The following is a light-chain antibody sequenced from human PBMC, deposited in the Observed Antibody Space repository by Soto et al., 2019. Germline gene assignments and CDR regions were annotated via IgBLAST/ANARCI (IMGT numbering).Light chain of an antibody. Sequence: QSVLPQPPSVSGAPGQRVTISCTGTSSNIGAGYDVHWYQQIPGTAPKLFIFRNNNRPSGVSDRFSGSKSGTSASLAITGLQAEDEADYYCQSYDNSLSARVFGGGTKLTVL. CDR2: RNN. CDR1: SSNIGAGYD. V-gene: IGLV1-40*01. CDR3: QSYDNSLSARV. J-gene: IGLJ2*01.